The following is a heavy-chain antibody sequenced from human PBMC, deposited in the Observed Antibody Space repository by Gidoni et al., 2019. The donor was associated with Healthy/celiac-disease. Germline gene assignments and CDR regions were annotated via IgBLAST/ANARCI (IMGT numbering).Heavy chain of an antibody. CDR2: ISSSGSTI. J-gene: IGHJ6*02. D-gene: IGHD3-3*01. Sequence: QVQLVESGGGLFKPGGSLRLSCAASGFPFSYYYMSWIRQAPGKGLEWVSYISSSGSTIYYADAVKGRFTISRDNAKNSLYLQMNSLRAEDTAVYYCARDRPGVVTTRYYYYGMDVWGQGTTVTVSS. CDR1: GFPFSYYY. V-gene: IGHV3-11*01. CDR3: ARDRPGVVTTRYYYYGMDV.